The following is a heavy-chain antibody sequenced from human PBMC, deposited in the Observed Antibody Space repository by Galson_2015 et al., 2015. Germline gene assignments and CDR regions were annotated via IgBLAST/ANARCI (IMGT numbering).Heavy chain of an antibody. CDR1: GYTFTGYY. J-gene: IGHJ4*02. D-gene: IGHD5-12*01. CDR3: ARDDSGSTGFDY. V-gene: IGHV1-2*06. Sequence: SVKVSCKASGYTFTGYYMHWVRQVPGQGLEWMGRINPNSGDINYAQKFQGRVTMTRDTSINTAYMELSRLISDDTAVYYCARDDSGSTGFDYWGQGTLVTVSS. CDR2: INPNSGDI.